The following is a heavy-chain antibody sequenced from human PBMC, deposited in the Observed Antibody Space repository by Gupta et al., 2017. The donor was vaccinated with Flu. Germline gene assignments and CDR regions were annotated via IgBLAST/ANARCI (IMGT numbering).Heavy chain of an antibody. CDR3: ARDWGYYYDRSGYSYDAIDI. D-gene: IGHD3-22*01. J-gene: IGHJ3*02. V-gene: IGHV3-48*02. CDR1: GFTFNRYT. CDR2: ISSDSGTI. Sequence: EVQLVESGGGLVQPGGSLRLSCAASGFTFNRYTMNWVRQAPGKGLEWLSYISSDSGTIYYADSVKGRFTISRDNAKNSLYLQMNSLGDEDTAVYYCARDWGYYYDRSGYSYDAIDIWGQGTMVTVSS.